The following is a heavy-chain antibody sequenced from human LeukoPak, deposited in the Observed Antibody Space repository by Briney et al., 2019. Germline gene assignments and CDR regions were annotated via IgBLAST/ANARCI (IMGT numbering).Heavy chain of an antibody. CDR1: GGSISSYY. CDR3: ARSAGSSGVQFDY. D-gene: IGHD6-6*01. V-gene: IGHV4-59*08. CDR2: IYYSGST. Sequence: SQTLSLTCTVSGGSISSYYWSWIRQPPGKGLEWIGYIYYSGSTNYNPSLKSRVTISVDTSKNQFSLKLSSVPAADTAVYYCARSAGSSGVQFDYWGQGTLVTVSS. J-gene: IGHJ4*02.